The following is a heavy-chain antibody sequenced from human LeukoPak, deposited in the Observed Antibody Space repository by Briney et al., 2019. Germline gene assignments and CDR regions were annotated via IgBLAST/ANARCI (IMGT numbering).Heavy chain of an antibody. D-gene: IGHD2-8*01. J-gene: IGHJ3*02. CDR1: GGTFSSYA. V-gene: IGHV1-69*10. Sequence: SVKVSCKASGGTFSSYAITWVRQAPGQGLEWMGGIIPIVDIANYAQKFQGRVTITADKSTSTAYMELSSLRSEDTAVYYCARDLYGSASVSAFDIWGQGTMVTVSS. CDR2: IIPIVDIA. CDR3: ARDLYGSASVSAFDI.